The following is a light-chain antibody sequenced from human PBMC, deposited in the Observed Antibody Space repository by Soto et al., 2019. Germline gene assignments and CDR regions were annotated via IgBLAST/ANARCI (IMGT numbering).Light chain of an antibody. J-gene: IGKJ3*01. CDR1: QSAGRS. CDR3: QQHNAWPLT. Sequence: EIVMTQSPATLSVSPGERATLSCRASQSAGRSLAWYQQKPGQAPRLLLYTVSTRATGIPARFSGSGSGTEFTLTISSLQSEDFGVYYCQQHNAWPLTFGPGTRVDVK. CDR2: TVS. V-gene: IGKV3-15*01.